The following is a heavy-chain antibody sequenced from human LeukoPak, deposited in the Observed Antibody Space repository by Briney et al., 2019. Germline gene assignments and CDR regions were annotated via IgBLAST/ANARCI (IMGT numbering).Heavy chain of an antibody. V-gene: IGHV1-2*02. Sequence: ASVKVSCKASGYTFTSYGISWVRQAPGQGLEWMGWINPNSGGTNYAQKFQGRVTMTRDTSISTAYMELSRLRSDDTAVYYCARRGIAARITSGFDPWGQGTLVTVSS. J-gene: IGHJ5*02. CDR2: INPNSGGT. D-gene: IGHD6-6*01. CDR1: GYTFTSYG. CDR3: ARRGIAARITSGFDP.